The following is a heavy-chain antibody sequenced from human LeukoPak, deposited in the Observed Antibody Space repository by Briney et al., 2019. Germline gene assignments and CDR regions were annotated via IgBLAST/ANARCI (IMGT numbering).Heavy chain of an antibody. J-gene: IGHJ5*02. D-gene: IGHD3-10*01. CDR2: INQDGGEI. CDR1: GFIFSNYE. CDR3: VRAHHPGGWFDP. Sequence: PGGSLRLSCVASGFIFSNYEMTWVRQASGKGLEWVASINQDGGEIHYVDSVKGRFTISRDNAKNSLYLQMNSLTAEGTAVHYCVRAHHPGGWFDPWGQGTLVTVSS. V-gene: IGHV3-7*04.